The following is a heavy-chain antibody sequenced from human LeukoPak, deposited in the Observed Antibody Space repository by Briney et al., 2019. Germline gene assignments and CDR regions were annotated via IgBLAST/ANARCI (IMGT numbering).Heavy chain of an antibody. Sequence: PSETLSLTCAVFGGSFSGHYWSWIRQSPGKGLEWIGEVDHRGSTNYNPSLEGRITISADTSKNQFSLKLTSVTAADTAVYYCAKETRVWFELYYYYYMDVWGKGTTVTVSS. J-gene: IGHJ6*03. CDR2: VDHRGST. D-gene: IGHD3-10*01. CDR1: GGSFSGHY. V-gene: IGHV4-34*01. CDR3: AKETRVWFELYYYYYMDV.